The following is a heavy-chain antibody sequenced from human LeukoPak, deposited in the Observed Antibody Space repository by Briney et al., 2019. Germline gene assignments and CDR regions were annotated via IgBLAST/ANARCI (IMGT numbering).Heavy chain of an antibody. Sequence: PGGSLGLSCAASGFTFSSYVMHWVRQAPGKGLEWVAVISYDGSNKYYADSVKGRFTISRDNSKNTLYLQMNSLRAEDTAVYYCAKDRRQLVRGYYYYMDVWGKGTTVTVSS. V-gene: IGHV3-30*18. CDR3: AKDRRQLVRGYYYYMDV. J-gene: IGHJ6*03. CDR1: GFTFSSYV. CDR2: ISYDGSNK. D-gene: IGHD6-13*01.